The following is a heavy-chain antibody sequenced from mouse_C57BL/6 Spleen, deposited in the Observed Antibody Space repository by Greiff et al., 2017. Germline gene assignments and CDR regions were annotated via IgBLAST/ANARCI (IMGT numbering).Heavy chain of an antibody. J-gene: IGHJ2*01. CDR2: ILPGSGST. CDR3: ARCYYYGSSYDY. V-gene: IGHV1-9*01. Sequence: VQLQQSGAELMKPGASVKLSCKASGYTFTGYWIEWVKQRPGHGLEWIGEILPGSGSTNYNEKFKGKATFTADKSSNTAYMQLSILTTEDSYIYACARCYYYGSSYDYWGQGTTLTVSS. CDR1: GYTFTGYW. D-gene: IGHD1-1*01.